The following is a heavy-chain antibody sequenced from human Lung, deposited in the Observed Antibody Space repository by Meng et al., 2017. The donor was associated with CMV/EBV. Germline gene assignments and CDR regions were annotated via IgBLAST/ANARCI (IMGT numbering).Heavy chain of an antibody. J-gene: IGHJ4*02. V-gene: IGHV3-21*06. CDR1: GFDFSTYS. D-gene: IGHD4-11*01. CDR3: ARDRQNSNYGSTDY. Sequence: GGSLRLXXLGSGFDFSTYSMNWFRQAPGKGPEWVSSISSSSSYIYYADSVKGRFTVSRNNANDSLYLQMNSLRAEDTGVYYCARDRQNSNYGSTDYWGRGXLVTVSS. CDR2: ISSSSSYI.